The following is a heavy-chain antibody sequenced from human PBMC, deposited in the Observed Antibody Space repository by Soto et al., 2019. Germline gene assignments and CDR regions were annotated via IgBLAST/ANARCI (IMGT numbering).Heavy chain of an antibody. V-gene: IGHV3-33*01. J-gene: IGHJ6*02. CDR3: ARDLIGGYYYYYYGMDV. D-gene: IGHD3-10*01. CDR1: GFTFSSYG. Sequence: GGSLRLSCAASGFTFSSYGMHWVRQAPGKGLEWVAVIWYDGSNKYYADSVKGRFTISRDNSKNTLYLQMNSLRAEDTAVYYCARDLIGGYYYYYYGMDVWGQGTTVTVSS. CDR2: IWYDGSNK.